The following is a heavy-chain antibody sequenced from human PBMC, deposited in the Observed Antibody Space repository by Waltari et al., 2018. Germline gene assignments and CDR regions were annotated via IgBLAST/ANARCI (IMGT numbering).Heavy chain of an antibody. CDR2: ISASVSTT. J-gene: IGHJ4*02. CDR1: GCTFSSYG. CDR3: ARDLAWAFDY. D-gene: IGHD7-27*01. V-gene: IGHV3-48*02. Sequence: EVHLVESGGGLVQPGGSLRLSCAASGCTFSSYGMNWVRQAQGKGLEWVSYISASVSTTYYADSVKGRFTISRDNAKNSLYLQMSSLRDEDTAVYYCARDLAWAFDYWGQGALVTVSS.